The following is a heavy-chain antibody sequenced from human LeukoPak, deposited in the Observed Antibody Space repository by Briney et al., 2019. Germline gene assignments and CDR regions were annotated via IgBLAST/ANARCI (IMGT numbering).Heavy chain of an antibody. Sequence: PGGSLRLSCAAAGFTLSHYWMNWVRQAPGKGLEWVACIKQDGSEIYYMDSVKGRFTISRADAKNSLYLQLGSLRAADTAVYYCARERHYYDGSAYHTYGMDVWGQGTTVTVSS. CDR3: ARERHYYDGSAYHTYGMDV. D-gene: IGHD3-22*01. J-gene: IGHJ6*02. CDR1: GFTLSHYW. V-gene: IGHV3-7*01. CDR2: IKQDGSEI.